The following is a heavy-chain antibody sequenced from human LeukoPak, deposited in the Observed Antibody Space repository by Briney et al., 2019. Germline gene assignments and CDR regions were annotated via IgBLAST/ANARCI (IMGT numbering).Heavy chain of an antibody. CDR2: ISAYSGNA. J-gene: IGHJ6*03. CDR3: ASGSPSTSWGIYYYYYYMDV. V-gene: IGHV1-18*01. D-gene: IGHD2-2*01. CDR1: GFTFSTYG. Sequence: ASVKVSCKASGFTFSTYGFTWVRQAPGQGLEWMGWISAYSGNADYAQKFQDRFTMTTDTSTNTAYMELSSLRSEDTAVCYCASGSPSTSWGIYYYYYYMDVWGKGTTVTVSS.